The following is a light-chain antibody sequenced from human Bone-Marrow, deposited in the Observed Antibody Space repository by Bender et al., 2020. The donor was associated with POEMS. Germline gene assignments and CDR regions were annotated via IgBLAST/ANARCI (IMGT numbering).Light chain of an antibody. J-gene: IGLJ1*01. Sequence: QSALSQPRSVSASPEQSFTISSTETAHDVVGYDYFSCYQQPPGEAPKLIIYDVDKRPSGVPDRFSGSKSGNTASLTISGLQADDEADYYCSSYTSTTDHYVFGTGTKVTVL. CDR2: DVD. V-gene: IGLV2-11*01. CDR3: SSYTSTTDHYV. CDR1: AHDVVGYDY.